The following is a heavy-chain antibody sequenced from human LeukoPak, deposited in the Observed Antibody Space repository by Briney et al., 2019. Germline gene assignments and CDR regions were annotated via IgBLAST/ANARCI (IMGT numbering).Heavy chain of an antibody. CDR2: ISSSGSTI. CDR3: ARDRSGYSGYAFFDY. Sequence: GGSLRLSCAASGFTFSSYEMNWVRQAPGKGLEWVSYISSSGSTIYYADSVKGRFTISRDNAKNSLYLQMNGLRAEDTAVYYCARDRSGYSGYAFFDYWGQGTLVTVSS. J-gene: IGHJ4*02. V-gene: IGHV3-48*03. D-gene: IGHD5-12*01. CDR1: GFTFSSYE.